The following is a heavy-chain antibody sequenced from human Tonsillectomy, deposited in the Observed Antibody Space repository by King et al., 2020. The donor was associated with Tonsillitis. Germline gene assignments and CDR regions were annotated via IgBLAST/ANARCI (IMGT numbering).Heavy chain of an antibody. D-gene: IGHD6-19*01. V-gene: IGHV3-64*01. CDR1: GFTFNNYA. CDR3: AGDSVAGTGNYYYYMDV. J-gene: IGHJ6*03. CDR2: ISSNGGST. Sequence: VQLVESGGGLVQPGGSLRLSCAASGFTFNNYAIHWVRQAPGKGLEYVSVISSNGGSTYYAKSVKGRFIISRDNSKNTLYLQMGSLRAEDTAVYYCAGDSVAGTGNYYYYMDVWGKGTTVTASS.